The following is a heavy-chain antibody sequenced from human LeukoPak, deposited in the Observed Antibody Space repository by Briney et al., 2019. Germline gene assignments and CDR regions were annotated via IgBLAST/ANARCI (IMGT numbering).Heavy chain of an antibody. D-gene: IGHD3-10*01. Sequence: SETLSLTCTVSGYSISSGYYWGWIRQPPGKGLEWIGSIYHSGSTYYNPSLKSRVTISVDTSKNQFSLKLSSVTAADTAVYYCAGEGRGYFDYWGQGTLVTVSS. J-gene: IGHJ4*02. CDR3: AGEGRGYFDY. CDR1: GYSISSGYY. CDR2: IYHSGST. V-gene: IGHV4-38-2*02.